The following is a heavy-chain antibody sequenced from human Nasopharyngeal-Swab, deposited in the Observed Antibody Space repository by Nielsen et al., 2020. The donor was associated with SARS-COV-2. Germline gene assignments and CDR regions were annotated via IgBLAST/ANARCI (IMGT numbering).Heavy chain of an antibody. J-gene: IGHJ6*02. D-gene: IGHD5-18*01. CDR2: ISWNSGTT. Sequence: SLKISCAASGFTFDDYAMHWVRQAPGKGLELVSGISWNSGTTGYADSVKGRFTISRDNAKSSLYLQMNSLRAEDTALYYCAKDFNVDTAMVTYYYGMDVWGQGTTVTVSS. CDR3: AKDFNVDTAMVTYYYGMDV. V-gene: IGHV3-9*01. CDR1: GFTFDDYA.